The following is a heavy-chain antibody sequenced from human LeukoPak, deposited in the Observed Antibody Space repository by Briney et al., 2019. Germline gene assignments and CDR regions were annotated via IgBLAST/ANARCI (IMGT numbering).Heavy chain of an antibody. CDR3: AKDPQRYCSGGSCLYFDY. D-gene: IGHD2-15*01. CDR2: ISASGGGT. CDR1: GFTFNNYA. V-gene: IGHV3-23*01. J-gene: IGHJ4*02. Sequence: GGSLRLSCAASGFTFNNYAMSWVRQAPGKGLEWVSAISASGGGTNYADSVKGRFIISRDNSKNTLYLQMNSLSAEDTAVYYCAKDPQRYCSGGSCLYFDYWGQGTLVTVSS.